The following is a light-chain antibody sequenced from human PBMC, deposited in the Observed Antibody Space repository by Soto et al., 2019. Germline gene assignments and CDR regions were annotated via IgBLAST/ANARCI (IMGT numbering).Light chain of an antibody. CDR1: QSVSSN. V-gene: IGKV3-15*01. CDR2: DAS. Sequence: EIVMTQSPATLSVSPGERATLSCRARQSVSSNLAWYLQKPGQAPRLLIYDASTRATGIPARFSGSGSGTEFTLTISNLQSEDFAVYYCHQYNNWPLTFGGGTKVEIK. CDR3: HQYNNWPLT. J-gene: IGKJ4*01.